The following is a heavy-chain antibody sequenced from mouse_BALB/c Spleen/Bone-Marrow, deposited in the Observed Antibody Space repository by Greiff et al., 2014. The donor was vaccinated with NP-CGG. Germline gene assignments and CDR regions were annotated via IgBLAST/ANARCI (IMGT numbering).Heavy chain of an antibody. J-gene: IGHJ2*01. V-gene: IGHV14-3*02. Sequence: VQLQQSGAELVKPGASVKLSCTASGFNIKDTYMHWAKQRPEQGLEWIGRIDPANGNSKYDPKFQGKATISADTSSNTAYLQISRLTAEDTADYYRAFITTVVEYYFDYWGQGTTLTVSS. CDR1: GFNIKDTY. CDR3: AFITTVVEYYFDY. D-gene: IGHD1-1*01. CDR2: IDPANGNS.